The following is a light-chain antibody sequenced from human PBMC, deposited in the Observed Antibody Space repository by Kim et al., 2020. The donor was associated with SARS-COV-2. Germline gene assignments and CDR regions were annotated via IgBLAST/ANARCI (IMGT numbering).Light chain of an antibody. Sequence: SVSVGDRVTITCRASQTITTYLNWYLQKPGKAPKLLVYSASTLQTGVPSRFTGSGSGTDFTLTITSLQPEDFATYYCQESYTDPYTFGQGTKLEI. CDR3: QESYTDPYT. J-gene: IGKJ2*01. V-gene: IGKV1-39*01. CDR2: SAS. CDR1: QTITTY.